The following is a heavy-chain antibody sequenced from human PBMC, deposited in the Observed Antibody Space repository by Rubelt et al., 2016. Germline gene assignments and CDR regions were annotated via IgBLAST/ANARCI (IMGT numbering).Heavy chain of an antibody. Sequence: QVQLQQWGAGLLKPSETLSLTCAVYGGSFSGYYWSWIRQPPGKGLEWIGEINHSGSTNYNPSLKSRVTISVDPYKNQFSLKLSSVTAADTAVYYCAREKDSDLERAFDYWGQGTLVTVSS. CDR3: AREKDSDLERAFDY. CDR2: INHSGST. D-gene: IGHD1-1*01. CDR1: GGSFSGYY. J-gene: IGHJ4*02. V-gene: IGHV4-34*01.